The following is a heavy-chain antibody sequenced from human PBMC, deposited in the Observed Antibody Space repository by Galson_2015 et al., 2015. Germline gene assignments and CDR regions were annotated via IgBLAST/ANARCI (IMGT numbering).Heavy chain of an antibody. J-gene: IGHJ6*02. CDR1: GFTFSSYS. CDR2: ISSSSSTI. Sequence: SLRLSCAASGFTFSSYSMNWVRQAPGKGLEWVSYISSSSSTIYYADSVKGRFTISRDNSKNTLYLQMNSLRAEDTAVYYCARDGGAGGMDVWGQGTTVTVSS. D-gene: IGHD3-16*01. V-gene: IGHV3-48*01. CDR3: ARDGGAGGMDV.